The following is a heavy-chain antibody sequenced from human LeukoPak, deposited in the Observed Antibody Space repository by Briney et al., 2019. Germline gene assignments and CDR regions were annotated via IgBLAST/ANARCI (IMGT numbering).Heavy chain of an antibody. CDR3: ARAKSVGPASLFDY. Sequence: SVKVSCKASGGIFSSYAISWVRQVPGQGLEWMGAIIPIFGTAHYTQKFQGRVTITADESTSTAYMELSRLISEDTAVYYCARAKSVGPASLFDYWGQGTLVTVSS. V-gene: IGHV1-69*13. J-gene: IGHJ4*02. CDR1: GGIFSSYA. CDR2: IIPIFGTA. D-gene: IGHD1-26*01.